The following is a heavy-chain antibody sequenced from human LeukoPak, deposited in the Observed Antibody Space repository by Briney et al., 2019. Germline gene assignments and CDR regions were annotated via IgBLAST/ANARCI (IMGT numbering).Heavy chain of an antibody. CDR1: GGSFSGYY. CDR2: IYYSGNT. D-gene: IGHD3-22*01. Sequence: SETLSLTCAVYGGSFSGYYWSWIRQPPGKGLEWIGYIYYSGNTNYNPSLKSRVTISVDTSNNQFSLKLSSVTAADTAVYYCARGGWGNHYYSSWFDPWGQGTLVTVSS. V-gene: IGHV4-59*01. J-gene: IGHJ5*02. CDR3: ARGGWGNHYYSSWFDP.